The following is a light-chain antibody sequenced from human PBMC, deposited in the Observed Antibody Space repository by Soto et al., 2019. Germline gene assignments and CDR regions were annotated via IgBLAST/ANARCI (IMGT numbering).Light chain of an antibody. V-gene: IGLV1-44*01. J-gene: IGLJ1*01. CDR2: SNN. CDR1: SSNIGSNN. Sequence: QSVLTQPPSASGTPGQRVTISCSGSSSNIGSNNVNWYQQLPGTAPKLLIYSNNQRPSGVPDRFSGSKSGTSASLAISGLQSEDEAAYYCAAWDDILNGYVFGTGTKLTVL. CDR3: AAWDDILNGYV.